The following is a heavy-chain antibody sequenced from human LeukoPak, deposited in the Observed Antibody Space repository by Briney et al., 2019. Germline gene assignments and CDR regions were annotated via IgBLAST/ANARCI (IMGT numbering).Heavy chain of an antibody. D-gene: IGHD5-18*01. J-gene: IGHJ6*03. Sequence: GASVKVSCKASGYTFTSYDINWVRQATGQGLEWMGWMNPNSGNTGYAQKFQGRVTMTRDTSISTAYMELSSLRSEDTAVYYCARRGYSYGETHYYYYYMDVWGKGTTVTISS. CDR1: GYTFTSYD. V-gene: IGHV1-8*01. CDR2: MNPNSGNT. CDR3: ARRGYSYGETHYYYYYMDV.